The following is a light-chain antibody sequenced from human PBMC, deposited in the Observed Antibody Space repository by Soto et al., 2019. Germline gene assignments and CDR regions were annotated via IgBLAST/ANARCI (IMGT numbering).Light chain of an antibody. CDR2: GAS. Sequence: EIVLTQSPGTLCLTQGERATLSCRASQSVSNNYLAWYQQKPGQAPRLLIYGASNRATGIPDRFSGSGSGTDFTLTISRLEPEDFAVYYCQQYGSSGTFGQGTKVDSK. J-gene: IGKJ1*01. CDR3: QQYGSSGT. CDR1: QSVSNNY. V-gene: IGKV3-20*01.